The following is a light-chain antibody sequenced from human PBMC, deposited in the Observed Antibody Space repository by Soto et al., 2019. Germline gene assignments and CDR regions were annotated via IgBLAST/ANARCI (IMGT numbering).Light chain of an antibody. J-gene: IGKJ1*01. CDR1: QSFNSIY. V-gene: IGKV3-20*01. Sequence: EIVLTQSPGTLSLSPGERATLSCRASQSFNSIYLAWYQQKPGQAPRLLIYGASSRANGVPDRFSGSGSWTDFTLTINRLEPEDFAVYYCQQYGSSRTFGQGTKVDIK. CDR2: GAS. CDR3: QQYGSSRT.